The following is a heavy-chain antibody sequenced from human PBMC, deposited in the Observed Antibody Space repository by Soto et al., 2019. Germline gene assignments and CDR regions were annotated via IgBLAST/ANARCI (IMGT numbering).Heavy chain of an antibody. Sequence: AASVKVSFKASGYTFTSYGISWLRQAPGQGLEWMGWISAYNGNTNYAQKLQGRVTMTTDTSTSTAYMELRSLRSDDTAVYYCALVGDTADDYWGQGTLVTVSS. CDR2: ISAYNGNT. V-gene: IGHV1-18*04. CDR3: ALVGDTADDY. D-gene: IGHD5-18*01. J-gene: IGHJ4*02. CDR1: GYTFTSYG.